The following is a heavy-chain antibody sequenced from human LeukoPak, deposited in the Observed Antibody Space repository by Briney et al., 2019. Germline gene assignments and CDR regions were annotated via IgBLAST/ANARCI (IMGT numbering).Heavy chain of an antibody. D-gene: IGHD2-15*01. CDR2: ISGSGGST. J-gene: IGHJ4*02. CDR3: AKDRSVVVVAATFDY. V-gene: IGHV3-23*01. Sequence: GGSLRLSCAASGFTVSNDYMSWVRQAPGKGLEWVSAISGSGGSTYYADSVKGRFTISRDNSKNTLYLQMNSLRAEDTAVYYCAKDRSVVVVAATFDYWGQGTLVTVSS. CDR1: GFTVSNDY.